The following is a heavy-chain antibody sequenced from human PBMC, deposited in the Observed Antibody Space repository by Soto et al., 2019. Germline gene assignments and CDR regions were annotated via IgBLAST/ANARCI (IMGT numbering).Heavy chain of an antibody. CDR1: RYAFTAYY. J-gene: IGHJ4*02. D-gene: IGHD3-10*01. V-gene: IGHV1-2*02. CDR2: INPNGGGT. Sequence: SVKVSFKASRYAFTAYYIHWVRQAPGQGLEWMGWINPNGGGTKYAQKFQGRVTMTRDTSINTAYMELTRLTSDDTAVYYCARAVHTMIQGVRFRVDQWGQGTLVTFSS. CDR3: ARAVHTMIQGVRFRVDQ.